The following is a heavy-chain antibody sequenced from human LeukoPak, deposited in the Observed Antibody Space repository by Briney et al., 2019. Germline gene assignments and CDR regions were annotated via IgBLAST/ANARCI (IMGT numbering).Heavy chain of an antibody. V-gene: IGHV4-39*07. J-gene: IGHJ6*03. D-gene: IGHD1-1*01. CDR2: IYYSGNT. Sequence: PSGTLSLTCSVSGGSISTDSYYWGWIRQPPGKGLEWIGNIYYSGNTYYNPSLMSRVTISVDTSKNQFSLRLSSVTAADTAKYYCARVTGGNWNYYYYYMDVCGKGTTVTVSS. CDR3: ARVTGGNWNYYYYYMDV. CDR1: GGSISTDSYY.